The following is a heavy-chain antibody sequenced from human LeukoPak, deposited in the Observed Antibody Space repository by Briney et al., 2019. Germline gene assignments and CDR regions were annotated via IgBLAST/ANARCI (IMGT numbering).Heavy chain of an antibody. CDR1: GGSFSGYY. J-gene: IGHJ4*02. Sequence: SETLSLTCAVYGGSFSGYYWSWIRQPPGKGLEWIGEINHSGSTNYNPSLKSRVTISVDTSKNQFSLKLSSVTAADTAVYYCARRLRVVPAAIRGWGQGTLVTVSS. V-gene: IGHV4-34*01. D-gene: IGHD2-2*02. CDR3: ARRLRVVPAAIRG. CDR2: INHSGST.